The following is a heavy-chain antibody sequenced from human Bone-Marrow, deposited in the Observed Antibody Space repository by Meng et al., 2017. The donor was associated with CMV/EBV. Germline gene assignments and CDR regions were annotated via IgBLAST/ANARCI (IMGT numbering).Heavy chain of an antibody. CDR3: ARAHTYCSSTSCYNYYYYGMDV. J-gene: IGHJ6*02. D-gene: IGHD2-2*02. V-gene: IGHV4-59*01. CDR1: GGSISCYY. CDR2: IYYSGST. Sequence: SETLSLTCTVSGGSISCYYWSWIRQPPGKGLEWIGYIYYSGSTNYNPSPKSRVTISVDTSKNQFSLKLSSVTAADTAVYYCARAHTYCSSTSCYNYYYYGMDVWGQGTTVTVSS.